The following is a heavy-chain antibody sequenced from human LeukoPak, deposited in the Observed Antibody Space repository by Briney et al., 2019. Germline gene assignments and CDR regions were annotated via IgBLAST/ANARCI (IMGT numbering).Heavy chain of an antibody. D-gene: IGHD4-11*01. CDR2: IDHTGTT. J-gene: IGHJ6*03. Sequence: SETLSLTCSVSDNSITIYYWTWIRQPPGKGLEWIGYIDHTGTTNYNPSLNSRVTISRDTSKNHFSLQLSSVTAADTAVYFCARGRVSSSTWHSTYYYYFYMDVWGKGTTVTVSS. CDR3: ARGRVSSSTWHSTYYYYFYMDV. CDR1: DNSITIYY. V-gene: IGHV4-59*01.